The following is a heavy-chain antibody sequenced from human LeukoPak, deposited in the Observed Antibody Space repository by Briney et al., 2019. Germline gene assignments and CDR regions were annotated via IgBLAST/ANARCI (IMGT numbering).Heavy chain of an antibody. J-gene: IGHJ4*02. CDR3: AKDRDSSGYYYAFDY. Sequence: GGSLRLSCAASGFTFSSYAMSWVRQAPGKGLEWVSAISGSGGSTYYADSVKGRFTISRDNSKNTLYLQMNSLRAEDTALYYCAKDRDSSGYYYAFDYWGQGTLVTVSS. CDR1: GFTFSSYA. D-gene: IGHD3-22*01. V-gene: IGHV3-23*01. CDR2: ISGSGGST.